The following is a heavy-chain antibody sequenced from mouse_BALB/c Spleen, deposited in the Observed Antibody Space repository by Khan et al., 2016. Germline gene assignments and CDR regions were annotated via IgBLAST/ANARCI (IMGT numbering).Heavy chain of an antibody. CDR1: GFTFSSYA. Sequence: EVALVESGGGLVKPGGSLKLSCAASGFTFSSYAMSWVRQTPEKRLEWVASISSCGSTYYPYCVKCRFSIARDNAWNILYVQMSSLRSEDTAMYYCARGYCDYGYWGEGTTVTVSS. V-gene: IGHV5-6-5*01. CDR2: ISSCGST. J-gene: IGHJ2*01. CDR3: ARGYCDYGY. D-gene: IGHD2-4*01.